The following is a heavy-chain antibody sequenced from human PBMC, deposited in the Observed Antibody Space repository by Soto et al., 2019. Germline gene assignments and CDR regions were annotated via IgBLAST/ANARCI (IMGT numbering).Heavy chain of an antibody. CDR2: ISGSGGST. V-gene: IGHV3-23*01. D-gene: IGHD2-8*01. CDR3: ANLLGYCTNGVCYSSYYYYGMDV. CDR1: GFTFSSYA. Sequence: GGSLRLSCAASGFTFSSYAMSWVRQAPGKGLEWVTAISGSGGSTYYADYVKGRFTISRDNHKNTLYLKKNSLRADDTAVYYCANLLGYCTNGVCYSSYYYYGMDVWGQGTTVTVSS. J-gene: IGHJ6*02.